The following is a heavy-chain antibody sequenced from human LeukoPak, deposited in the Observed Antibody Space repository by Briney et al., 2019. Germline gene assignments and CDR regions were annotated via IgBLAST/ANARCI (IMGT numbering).Heavy chain of an antibody. CDR3: ARVGPAVRRAFDI. Sequence: ASVKVSCKASGYTFTGYYMHWVRQAPGQGLEWMGWINPNSGDTGYAQRFQGRVTMTRDTSISTAYMELSRLRSDDTAVYYCARVGPAVRRAFDIWGQGTMVTVSS. J-gene: IGHJ3*02. CDR1: GYTFTGYY. CDR2: INPNSGDT. V-gene: IGHV1-2*02. D-gene: IGHD3-10*01.